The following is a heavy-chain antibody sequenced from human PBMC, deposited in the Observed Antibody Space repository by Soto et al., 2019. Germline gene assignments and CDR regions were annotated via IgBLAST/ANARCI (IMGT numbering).Heavy chain of an antibody. CDR2: INAGNGNT. D-gene: IGHD2-8*02. J-gene: IGHJ4*02. V-gene: IGHV1-3*01. CDR3: ARGRHDSVLVPGDY. Sequence: QVQLVQSGAEVKKPGASVKVSCKASGYTFTDYAMHWVRQAPGQRLEWMGWINAGNGNTKYSQTFQVRVAITRDTSASTAYMEVSSLRSEDTAVYYCARGRHDSVLVPGDYWGQGTLVTVSS. CDR1: GYTFTDYA.